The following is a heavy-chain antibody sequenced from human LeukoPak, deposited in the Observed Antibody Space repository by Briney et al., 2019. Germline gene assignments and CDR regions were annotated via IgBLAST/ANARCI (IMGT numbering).Heavy chain of an antibody. CDR1: GGSISSYY. Sequence: PSETLSLTCTVSGGSISSYYWSWIRQPPGKGLEWIGYIYYSGGAKYNPSLKSRVTISIDTSKNQFSLKLSSVTAADTAVYYCARAVDTAMVYYYYYYMDVWGKGTTVTVSS. CDR2: IYYSGGA. D-gene: IGHD5-18*01. V-gene: IGHV4-59*08. CDR3: ARAVDTAMVYYYYYYMDV. J-gene: IGHJ6*03.